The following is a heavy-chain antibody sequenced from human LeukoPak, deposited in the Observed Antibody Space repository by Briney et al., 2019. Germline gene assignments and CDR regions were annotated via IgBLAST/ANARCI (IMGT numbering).Heavy chain of an antibody. J-gene: IGHJ4*02. Sequence: PGRSLRLSCAASGFTFSSYGMHWVRQAPGKGLEWVSNIKQDGSEKYYVDSVKGRFTISRDNAKNSLYLQMNSLRAEDTAVYYCARVNNWSREANWGQGTLVTVSS. D-gene: IGHD1-20*01. CDR1: GFTFSSYG. V-gene: IGHV3-7*01. CDR2: IKQDGSEK. CDR3: ARVNNWSREAN.